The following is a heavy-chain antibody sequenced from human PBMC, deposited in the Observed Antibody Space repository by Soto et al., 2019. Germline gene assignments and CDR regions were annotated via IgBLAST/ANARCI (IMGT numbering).Heavy chain of an antibody. V-gene: IGHV2-5*02. Sequence: QITLKESGPTLVKPTQTLTLTCTFSGFSLSTSGVGVGWIRQPPGKALEWLALIYWDDDKRYSPSLKSRLTNTKTTSQTQVVLTMTNMDPVDTATYSCAHSLAASNYGDCEPINSFGYWGQGTLVTVSS. CDR3: AHSLAASNYGDCEPINSFGY. D-gene: IGHD4-17*01. J-gene: IGHJ4*02. CDR1: GFSLSTSGVG. CDR2: IYWDDDK.